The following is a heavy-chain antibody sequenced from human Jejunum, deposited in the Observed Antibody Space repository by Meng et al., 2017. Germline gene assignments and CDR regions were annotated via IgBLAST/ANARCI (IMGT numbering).Heavy chain of an antibody. V-gene: IGHV3-9*01. CDR2: VTWNGVAI. CDR1: GFKFDSYA. D-gene: IGHD3-22*01. Sequence: GGSLRLSCAASGFKFDSYAMHWVRQTPGKGLEWVSGVTWNGVAIDYAASVRGRFTISRDNAKNSLYLQMDSLRTEDTALYFCTKDSGFYYDGRGYSFDFWGQGTLVT. CDR3: TKDSGFYYDGRGYSFDF. J-gene: IGHJ4*02.